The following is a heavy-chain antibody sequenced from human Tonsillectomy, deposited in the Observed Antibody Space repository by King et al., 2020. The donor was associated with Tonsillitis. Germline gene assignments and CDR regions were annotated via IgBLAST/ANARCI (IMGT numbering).Heavy chain of an antibody. V-gene: IGHV3-30*04. D-gene: IGHD2-2*01. J-gene: IGHJ6*02. CDR2: ISYDGTNK. Sequence: VQLVESGGGVVQPGRSLRLSCATSGLTFSTYAMHWVRQAPGKGLEWVAVISYDGTNKYYADSVKGRFTISRDNSKNTLYLQMNRLRAEDTAVYYCVRGGGVLLKPAALGDGMDVWGQGTTVTVSS. CDR1: GLTFSTYA. CDR3: VRGGGVLLKPAALGDGMDV.